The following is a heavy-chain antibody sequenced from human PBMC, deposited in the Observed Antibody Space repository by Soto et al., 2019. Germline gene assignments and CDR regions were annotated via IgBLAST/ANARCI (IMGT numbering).Heavy chain of an antibody. Sequence: ASVKVSCKASGYTFTSYGIGWVRQAPGQGLEWMGWISAYNGNTNYAQMLQGRVTMTTDTSTSTAYMELRSLRSDDTAVYYCARDSRTVAARPIGDYWGQGTLVTVSS. D-gene: IGHD6-6*01. CDR1: GYTFTSYG. V-gene: IGHV1-18*01. CDR2: ISAYNGNT. J-gene: IGHJ4*02. CDR3: ARDSRTVAARPIGDY.